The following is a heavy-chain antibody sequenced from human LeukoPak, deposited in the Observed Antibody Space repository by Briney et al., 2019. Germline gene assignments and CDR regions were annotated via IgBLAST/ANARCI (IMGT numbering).Heavy chain of an antibody. CDR3: ARSTVTTHNNWFDP. J-gene: IGHJ5*02. D-gene: IGHD4-17*01. CDR1: GGSISSGDYY. CDR2: IYYSGST. Sequence: SRTLSLTCTVSGGSISSGDYYWSWIRQPPGKGLEWIGYIYYSGSTYYNPSLKSRVTISVDTSKNQFSLKLSSVTAADTAVYYCARSTVTTHNNWFDPWGQGTLVTVSS. V-gene: IGHV4-30-4*08.